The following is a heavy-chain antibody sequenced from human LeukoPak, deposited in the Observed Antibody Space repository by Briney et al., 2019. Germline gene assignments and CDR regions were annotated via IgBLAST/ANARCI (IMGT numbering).Heavy chain of an antibody. D-gene: IGHD3-16*02. V-gene: IGHV3-23*01. CDR2: ISGSDSTS. CDR1: GFIFNSFA. CDR3: AKSLGVGGYTRYKGFDQ. Sequence: GGSLRLSCAASGFIFNSFAMNWVRHAPGEGLEWVSSISGSDSTSDYADFVKGRFTISRDNSKNTLDLQMNSLRDEDTAAYYCAKSLGVGGYTRYKGFDQWGQGTLVVVSS. J-gene: IGHJ4*02.